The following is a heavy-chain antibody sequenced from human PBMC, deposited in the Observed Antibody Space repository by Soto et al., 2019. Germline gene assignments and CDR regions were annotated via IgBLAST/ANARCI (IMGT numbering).Heavy chain of an antibody. CDR3: VRDGTKTLRDWFDP. CDR2: TYYSGTT. V-gene: IGHV4-59*12. D-gene: IGHD1-1*01. J-gene: IGHJ5*02. CDR1: GVSISSYY. Sequence: SEILSLTCTVSGVSISSYYWSWIRQPPGTGLEWIGYTYYSGTTNYNPSLKRRVTISVDTSKNQFFLRLTSVTAADTAVYCCVRDGTKTLRDWFDPRGQGISVTVSS.